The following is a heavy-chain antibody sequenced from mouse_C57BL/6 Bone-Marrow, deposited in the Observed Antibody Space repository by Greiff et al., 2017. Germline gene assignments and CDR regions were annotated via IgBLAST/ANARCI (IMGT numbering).Heavy chain of an antibody. D-gene: IGHD1-1*01. V-gene: IGHV5-6*01. Sequence: EVKLVESGGDLVKPGGSLKLSCAASGFTFSSYGMSWVRQTPDKRLEWVATISSGGSYTDYPDSVKGRFTISRDNAKNTLYLQMSSLKSEDTAMYYCARQITSFDYWGQGTTLTVSA. CDR2: ISSGGSYT. CDR3: ARQITSFDY. J-gene: IGHJ2*01. CDR1: GFTFSSYG.